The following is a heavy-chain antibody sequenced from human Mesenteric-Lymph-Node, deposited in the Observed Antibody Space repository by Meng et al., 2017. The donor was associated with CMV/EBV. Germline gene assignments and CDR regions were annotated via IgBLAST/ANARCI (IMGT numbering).Heavy chain of an antibody. V-gene: IGHV4-34*01. D-gene: IGHD4-23*01. Sequence: QVHPPPVGAGLLHPSETLSLYCAVYGGSFSGYYWSWIRQPPGKGLEWIGEINHSGSTNYNPSLKSPVTISVDTSKNQFSLKLSSVTAADTAVYYCARHQRWLKSEGGFNYWGQGTLVTVSS. CDR1: GGSFSGYY. CDR2: INHSGST. CDR3: ARHQRWLKSEGGFNY. J-gene: IGHJ4*02.